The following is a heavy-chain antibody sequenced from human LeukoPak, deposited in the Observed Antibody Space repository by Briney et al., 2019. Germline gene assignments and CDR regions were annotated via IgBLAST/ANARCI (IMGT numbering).Heavy chain of an antibody. CDR2: IYSGGST. Sequence: GGSLRLSCAASGFTVSSNYMSWVRQAPGKGLEWVSVIYSGGSTYYADSVEGRFTISRDNSKNTLYLQMNSLRAEDTAVYYCARDHPPPYYDILTGYYGYYYYGMDVWGQGTTVTVSS. D-gene: IGHD3-9*01. CDR1: GFTVSSNY. CDR3: ARDHPPPYYDILTGYYGYYYYGMDV. V-gene: IGHV3-66*01. J-gene: IGHJ6*02.